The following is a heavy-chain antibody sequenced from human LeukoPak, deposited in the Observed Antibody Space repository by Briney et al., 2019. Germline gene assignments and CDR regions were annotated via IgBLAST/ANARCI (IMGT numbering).Heavy chain of an antibody. CDR3: AKDRSSGWPTSDAFDI. CDR1: GFTFSSYG. CDR2: ISYDGSNK. V-gene: IGHV3-30*18. J-gene: IGHJ3*02. Sequence: GGSLRLSCAASGFTFSSYGMHWVRQAPGKGLEWVAVISYDGSNKYYADSVKGRFTISRDNSKNTLYLQMNSLRAEDTAVYYCAKDRSSGWPTSDAFDIWGQGTMVTVSS. D-gene: IGHD6-6*01.